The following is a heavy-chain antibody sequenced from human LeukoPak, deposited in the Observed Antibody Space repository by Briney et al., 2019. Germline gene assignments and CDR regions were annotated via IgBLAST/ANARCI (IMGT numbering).Heavy chain of an antibody. D-gene: IGHD3-10*01. Sequence: SETLSLTCTISGGSISSGSYYWSWIRQPAGKGLEWIGRIYTSGSTNYNPSLKSRVTISVDTSKNQFSLKLSSVTAADTAVYYCARAVIGGLLWFGELPFDYWGQGTLVTVSS. J-gene: IGHJ4*02. CDR3: ARAVIGGLLWFGELPFDY. CDR2: IYTSGST. CDR1: GGSISSGSYY. V-gene: IGHV4-61*02.